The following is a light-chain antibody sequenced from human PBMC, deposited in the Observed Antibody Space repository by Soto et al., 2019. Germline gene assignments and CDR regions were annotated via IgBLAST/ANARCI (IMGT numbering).Light chain of an antibody. V-gene: IGLV2-14*01. CDR2: EVS. CDR1: SSDVGGYNY. Sequence: QSALTQPASASGSPGQSITISCTGTSSDVGGYNYVSWYQQHPGKAPKLMIYEVSNRPSGVTNRFSGSKSGNTASLTISGLQAEDEADYYCSSYTSNSTLVVFGGGTKLTVL. J-gene: IGLJ2*01. CDR3: SSYTSNSTLVV.